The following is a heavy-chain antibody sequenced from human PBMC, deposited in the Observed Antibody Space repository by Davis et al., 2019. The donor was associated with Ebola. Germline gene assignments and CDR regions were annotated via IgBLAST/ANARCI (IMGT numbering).Heavy chain of an antibody. CDR1: GFTFSTYS. V-gene: IGHV3-21*04. CDR2: ISSDSDYI. J-gene: IGHJ3*01. Sequence: GESLKISCAASGFTFSTYSMSWVRQAPGKGLEWVSSISSDSDYIYYADSAKGRFTISSDNAKNSLYLQMNSLRAEDTAVYYCAKDTSNVWFDVWGQGTMVTVSS. CDR3: AKDTSNVWFDV. D-gene: IGHD6-19*01.